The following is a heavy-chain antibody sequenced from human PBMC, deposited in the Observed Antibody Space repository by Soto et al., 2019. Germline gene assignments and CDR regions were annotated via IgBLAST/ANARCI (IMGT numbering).Heavy chain of an antibody. J-gene: IGHJ4*02. CDR3: ARDYVGDSQTN. CDR1: GFTVSSNS. V-gene: IGHV3-53*01. D-gene: IGHD2-15*01. Sequence: EVQLVESGGGLIQPGGSLRLSCAASGFTVSSNSMSWVRQAPGKGLEWVSVIYSGGSTYYADSVKGRFTISRDNSKNTLYLQMNSLRAEDTAVYYCARDYVGDSQTNWGQGTLVTVSS. CDR2: IYSGGST.